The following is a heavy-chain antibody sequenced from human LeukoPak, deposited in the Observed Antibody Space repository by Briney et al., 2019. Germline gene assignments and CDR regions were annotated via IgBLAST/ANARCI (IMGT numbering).Heavy chain of an antibody. CDR3: ARHWPDIVVVPASNWFDP. J-gene: IGHJ5*02. CDR1: GGSFSGYY. Sequence: PSETLSLTCAVYGGSFSGYYWSWIRQPPGKGLEWIGEINHSGSTNYNPSLKSRVTISVDTSKNQFSLKLSSVTAADTAVYYCARHWPDIVVVPASNWFDPWGQGTLVTVSS. D-gene: IGHD2-2*01. V-gene: IGHV4-34*01. CDR2: INHSGST.